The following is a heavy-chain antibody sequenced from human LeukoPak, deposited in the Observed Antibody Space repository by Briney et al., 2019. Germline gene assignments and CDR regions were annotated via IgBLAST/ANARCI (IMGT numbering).Heavy chain of an antibody. D-gene: IGHD6-19*01. V-gene: IGHV3-23*01. CDR1: GFTFSSYA. CDR2: ISGSGGGT. Sequence: PGGSLRLSCAASGFTFSSYAMSWVRQAPGKGLEWVSAISGSGGGTYYADSVKGRFTISRDNSENTLYLQMNSLRAEDTAVYYCAKARAVAGLNWFDPWGQGTLVTVSS. J-gene: IGHJ5*02. CDR3: AKARAVAGLNWFDP.